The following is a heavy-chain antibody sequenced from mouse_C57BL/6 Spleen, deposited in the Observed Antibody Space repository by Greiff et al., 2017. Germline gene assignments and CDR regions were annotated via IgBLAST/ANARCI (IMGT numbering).Heavy chain of an antibody. J-gene: IGHJ4*01. CDR2: IDPSDSYT. CDR3: ARDVLRYTGAMDY. CDR1: GYTFTSYW. D-gene: IGHD1-1*01. Sequence: QVQLQQPGAELVKPGASVKLSCKASGYTFTSYWMQWVKQRPGQGLEWIGEIDPSDSYTNYNQKFKGKATLTVDTSTSTAYMQLSSLTSEDSAVYYCARDVLRYTGAMDYWGQGTSVTVSS. V-gene: IGHV1-50*01.